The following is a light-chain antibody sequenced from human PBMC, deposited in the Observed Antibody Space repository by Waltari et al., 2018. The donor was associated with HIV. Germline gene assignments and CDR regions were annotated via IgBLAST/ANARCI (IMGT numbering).Light chain of an antibody. J-gene: IGLJ2*01. CDR1: SSNIGNNY. CDR2: DNY. Sequence: QSVLTQPPSVSAAPGQKVTISCSGSSSNIGNNYVSWYQQRPGTAPKLLIYDNYKRPSGIPDRFSGSKSGTSATLGITGFQTGDEADYYCGTWDSSLSAVIFGGGTKLTVL. V-gene: IGLV1-51*01. CDR3: GTWDSSLSAVI.